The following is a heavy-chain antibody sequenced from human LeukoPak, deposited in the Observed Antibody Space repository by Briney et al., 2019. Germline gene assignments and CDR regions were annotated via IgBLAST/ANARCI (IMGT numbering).Heavy chain of an antibody. Sequence: GGSLRLSCAASGFTFRSYGMHWVRQAPGKGLEWVAFIRYDGSNKYYADSVKGRFTISRDNSKNTLYLQMNSLRAEDTAVYYCASTHCSGGSCYPYYFDYWGQGTLVTVSS. CDR1: GFTFRSYG. D-gene: IGHD2-15*01. CDR2: IRYDGSNK. J-gene: IGHJ4*02. CDR3: ASTHCSGGSCYPYYFDY. V-gene: IGHV3-30*02.